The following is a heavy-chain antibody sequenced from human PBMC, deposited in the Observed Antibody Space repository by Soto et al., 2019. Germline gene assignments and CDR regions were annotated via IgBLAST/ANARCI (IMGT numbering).Heavy chain of an antibody. CDR1: GFTFSSYS. CDR3: ARDYSSYGPFDY. Sequence: GGSLRLSCAASGFTFSSYSMNWVRQAPGKGLEWVSYISSSTIYYADSVKGRFTISRDNAKNSLYLQMNSLRAEDTAVYYCARDYSSYGPFDYWGQGTLVTVSS. J-gene: IGHJ4*02. D-gene: IGHD5-18*01. CDR2: ISSSTI. V-gene: IGHV3-48*01.